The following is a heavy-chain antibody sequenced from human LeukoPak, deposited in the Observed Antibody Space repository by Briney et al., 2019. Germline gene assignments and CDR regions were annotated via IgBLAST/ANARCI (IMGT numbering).Heavy chain of an antibody. Sequence: SRTLSLTCTVSGGSISSGGYYWSWIRQHPGKGLEWIGYIYYSGSTYYNPSLKSRVTISVDTSKNQFSLKLSSVTAADTAVYYCASTSRQDYVWGSYRPTPPYCFDYWGQGTLVTVSS. CDR2: IYYSGST. V-gene: IGHV4-31*03. J-gene: IGHJ4*02. CDR1: GGSISSGGYY. D-gene: IGHD3-16*02. CDR3: ASTSRQDYVWGSYRPTPPYCFDY.